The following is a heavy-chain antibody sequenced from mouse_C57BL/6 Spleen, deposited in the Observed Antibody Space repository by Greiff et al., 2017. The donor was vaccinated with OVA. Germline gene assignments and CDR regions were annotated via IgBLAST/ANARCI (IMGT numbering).Heavy chain of an antibody. D-gene: IGHD2-3*01. CDR1: GYTFTSYW. Sequence: QVQLKQPGAELVKPGASVKLSCKASGYTFTSYWMHWVKQRPGRGLEWIGRIDPNSGGTKYNEKFKSKATLTVDKPSSTAYMQLSSLTSEDSAVYYCARSLIYDGYYEFAYWGQGTLVTVSA. V-gene: IGHV1-72*01. CDR3: ARSLIYDGYYEFAY. CDR2: IDPNSGGT. J-gene: IGHJ3*01.